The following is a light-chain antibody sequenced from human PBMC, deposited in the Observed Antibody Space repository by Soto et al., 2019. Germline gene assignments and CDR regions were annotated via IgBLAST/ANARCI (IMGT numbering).Light chain of an antibody. CDR2: GAS. Sequence: EIVMTQSPATLSVSPGERATLSCRASQSVSINLAWYQQNPRQSPRLLIFGASTRVTGIPARFSGSGSGTEFTLTISSLQSEDFAVYYCQQYNDWPQLLTFGGGTKVEIK. CDR3: QQYNDWPQLLT. J-gene: IGKJ4*01. CDR1: QSVSIN. V-gene: IGKV3-15*01.